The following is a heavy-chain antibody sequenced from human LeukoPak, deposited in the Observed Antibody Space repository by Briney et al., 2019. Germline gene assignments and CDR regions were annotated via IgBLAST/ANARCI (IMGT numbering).Heavy chain of an antibody. D-gene: IGHD1-1*01. Sequence: PGGSLRLSCAASGFTVSSNYMSWVRQAPGKGLEWVSSISSSSSYIYYADSVKGRFTISRDNAKNSLYLQMNSLRAEDTAVYYCARGPERGDYWGQGTLVTVSS. CDR2: ISSSSSYI. CDR1: GFTVSSNY. V-gene: IGHV3-21*01. CDR3: ARGPERGDY. J-gene: IGHJ4*02.